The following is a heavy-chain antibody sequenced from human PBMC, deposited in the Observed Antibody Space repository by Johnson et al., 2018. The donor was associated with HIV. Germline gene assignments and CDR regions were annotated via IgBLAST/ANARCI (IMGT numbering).Heavy chain of an antibody. CDR3: GWQLAGWNDAFDI. CDR2: ISGSGGST. CDR1: GFTFSSYA. Sequence: QVQLVESGGGLVQPGGSLRLSCAASGFTFSSYAMHWVRQAPGKGLEYVSAISGSGGSTYYADSVKGRFTISRDNSKNTLYLQMNSLRAEDTAVYYCGWQLAGWNDAFDIWGQGTMVTVSS. D-gene: IGHD6-6*01. J-gene: IGHJ3*02. V-gene: IGHV3-64*04.